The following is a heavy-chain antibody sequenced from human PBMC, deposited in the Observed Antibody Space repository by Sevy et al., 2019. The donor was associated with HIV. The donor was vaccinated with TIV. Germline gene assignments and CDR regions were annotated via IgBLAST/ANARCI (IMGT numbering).Heavy chain of an antibody. CDR3: AKVGTRSGWYSYYYYYMDV. J-gene: IGHJ6*03. CDR2: IWYDGSNK. Sequence: GGSLRLSCAASGLTFSSYGMHWVRQAPGKGLEWVAVIWYDGSNKYYADSVKGRFTISRDNSKNTLYLQMNSLRAEDTAVYYCAKVGTRSGWYSYYYYYMDVWGKGTTVTVSS. D-gene: IGHD6-19*01. V-gene: IGHV3-33*06. CDR1: GLTFSSYG.